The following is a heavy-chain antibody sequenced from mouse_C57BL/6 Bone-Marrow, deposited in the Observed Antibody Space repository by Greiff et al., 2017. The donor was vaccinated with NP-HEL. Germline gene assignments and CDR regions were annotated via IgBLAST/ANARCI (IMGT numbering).Heavy chain of an antibody. CDR1: GYTFTSYW. CDR3: ARRGYYYGTYYFDY. D-gene: IGHD1-1*01. Sequence: QVQLQQPGAELVMPGASVKLSCKASGYTFTSYWMHWVKQRPGQGLEWIGEIDPSDSYTNYNQKFKGKSTLTVDKSSSTAYIQLSSLTSEDSAVYYCARRGYYYGTYYFDYWGQGTTLTVSS. CDR2: IDPSDSYT. J-gene: IGHJ2*01. V-gene: IGHV1-69*01.